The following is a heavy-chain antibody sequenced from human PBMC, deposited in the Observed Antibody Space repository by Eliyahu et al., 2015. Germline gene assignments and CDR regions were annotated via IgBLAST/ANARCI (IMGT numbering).Heavy chain of an antibody. J-gene: IGHJ4*02. D-gene: IGHD5/OR15-5a*01. Sequence: QVQLVQSGAEVKEPGASVKVPCKASGYTFXGYXXPWGRRAPGQGLEWMGWMNPDSGGTKYAQKFQGRVTMTRDTSISTAYMELRRLTSDDTAVYYCVRLYEGNYYFDYWGQGTLVTVSS. CDR2: MNPDSGGT. CDR1: GYTFXGYX. CDR3: VRLYEGNYYFDY. V-gene: IGHV1-2*02.